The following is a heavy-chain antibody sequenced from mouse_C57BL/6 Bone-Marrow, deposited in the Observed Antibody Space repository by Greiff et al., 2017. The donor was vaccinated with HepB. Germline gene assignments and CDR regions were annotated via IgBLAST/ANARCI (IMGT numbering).Heavy chain of an antibody. J-gene: IGHJ3*01. Sequence: EVQLVESGGGLVKPGGSLKLSCAASGFTFSDYGMHWVRQAPEKGLEWVAYISSGSSTIYYADTVKGRFTISRDNAKNTLFLQITSLRSEDTAMYYCARAYDYVFAYWGQGTLVTVSA. CDR3: ARAYDYVFAY. CDR2: ISSGSSTI. V-gene: IGHV5-17*01. D-gene: IGHD2-4*01. CDR1: GFTFSDYG.